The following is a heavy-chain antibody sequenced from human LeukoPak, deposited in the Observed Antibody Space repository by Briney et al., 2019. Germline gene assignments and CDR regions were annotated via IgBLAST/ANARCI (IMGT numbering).Heavy chain of an antibody. D-gene: IGHD4-17*01. V-gene: IGHV1-8*01. CDR2: MNPNSGNT. CDR1: GYTFTSYD. J-gene: IGHJ6*02. CDR3: ARDKATVTTSYYYYGMDV. Sequence: ASVKVSCKASGYTFTSYDINWVRQATGQGLEWMGWMNPNSGNTGYAQKFQGRVTMTRNTSISTAYMELSSLRSEDTAVYYCARDKATVTTSYYYYGMDVWGQGTTVTVSS.